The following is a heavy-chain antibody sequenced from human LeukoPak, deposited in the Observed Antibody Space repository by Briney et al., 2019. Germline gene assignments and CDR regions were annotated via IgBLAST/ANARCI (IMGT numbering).Heavy chain of an antibody. Sequence: SETLSLTCTVSGGSISSYYWSWIRQPPGKGLEWIGYIYYSGSTNYNPSLKSRVTISVDTSKNQFSLKLSSVTAAGTAVYYCARVGYYGSGSYSLFDPWGQGTLVTVSS. D-gene: IGHD3-10*01. V-gene: IGHV4-59*01. CDR2: IYYSGST. CDR3: ARVGYYGSGSYSLFDP. CDR1: GGSISSYY. J-gene: IGHJ5*02.